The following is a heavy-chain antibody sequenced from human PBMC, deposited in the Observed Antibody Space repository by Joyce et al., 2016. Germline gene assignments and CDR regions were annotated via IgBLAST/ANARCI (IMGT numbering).Heavy chain of an antibody. V-gene: IGHV5-51*01. J-gene: IGHJ3*02. Sequence: EVQLVQSGAEVKKPGESLKISCKGSGYSFTSYWIGWVRQTPGKGLEWMGIIYPSDSDTRYSPSFQGQVTISADKSTSTTSLQWSSVKAADTAMYFCARQTSGWYTSAFDIWGQGTRVTVSS. CDR1: GYSFTSYW. CDR2: IYPSDSDT. D-gene: IGHD6-19*01. CDR3: ARQTSGWYTSAFDI.